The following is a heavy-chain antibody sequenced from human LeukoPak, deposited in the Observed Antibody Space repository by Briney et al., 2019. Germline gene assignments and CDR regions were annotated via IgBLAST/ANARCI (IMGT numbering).Heavy chain of an antibody. V-gene: IGHV3-23*01. CDR1: GFTFSTYS. CDR3: AKDQLNRFCSGGSCSITHDY. D-gene: IGHD2-15*01. J-gene: IGHJ4*02. CDR2: ITGSTRST. Sequence: GGSLRLSCVDSGFTFSTYSMNWVRQAPGTGLERVSAITGSTRSTYYTDSVKGRFTISRDNSRNTLYLQMNSLRAEDTAVYYCAKDQLNRFCSGGSCSITHDYWGQGTLVTVSS.